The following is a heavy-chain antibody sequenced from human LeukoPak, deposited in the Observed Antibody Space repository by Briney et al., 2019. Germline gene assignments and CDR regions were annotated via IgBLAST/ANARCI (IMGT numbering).Heavy chain of an antibody. Sequence: ASVKVSCKASGYTFTGYYMHWVRQAPGQGLEWMGWINPNSGGTNYALKFQGRVTMTRDTSISTAYMELSRLRSDDTAVYYCARVGGTMVRGVTTFDYWGQGTLVTVSS. J-gene: IGHJ4*02. CDR3: ARVGGTMVRGVTTFDY. D-gene: IGHD3-10*01. CDR1: GYTFTGYY. V-gene: IGHV1-2*02. CDR2: INPNSGGT.